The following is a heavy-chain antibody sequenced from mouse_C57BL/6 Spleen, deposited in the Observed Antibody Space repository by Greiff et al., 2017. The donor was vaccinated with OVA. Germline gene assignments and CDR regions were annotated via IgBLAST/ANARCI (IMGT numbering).Heavy chain of an antibody. CDR3: AKNYFAY. CDR1: GFTFSDYG. V-gene: IGHV5-17*01. CDR2: ISSGSSTI. Sequence: EVKLMESGGGLVKPGGSLKLSCAASGFTFSDYGMHWVRQAPEKGLEWVAYISSGSSTIYYADTVKGRFTISRDNAKNTLFLQMTSLRSEDTAMYYCAKNYFAYWGQGTLVTVSA. J-gene: IGHJ3*01. D-gene: IGHD2-1*01.